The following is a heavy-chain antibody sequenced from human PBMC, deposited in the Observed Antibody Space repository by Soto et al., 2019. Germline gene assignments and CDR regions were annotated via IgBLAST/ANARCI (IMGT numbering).Heavy chain of an antibody. Sequence: SETLSLTCTVSGGSSKSGSYSWSWIRQPPRKGLEWIGYVYHTVRTSYNPSLKSRVSISMDTSKNQFSLNLDSVTAADTAVYFCARDFAYFDSWGQGTLVTVSS. CDR1: GGSSKSGSYS. V-gene: IGHV4-61*01. CDR3: ARDFAYFDS. CDR2: VYHTVRT. D-gene: IGHD3-3*01. J-gene: IGHJ4*02.